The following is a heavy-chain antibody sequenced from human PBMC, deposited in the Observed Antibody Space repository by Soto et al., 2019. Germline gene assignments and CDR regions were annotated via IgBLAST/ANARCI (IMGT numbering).Heavy chain of an antibody. J-gene: IGHJ5*02. D-gene: IGHD2-2*01. CDR1: GGTFRGYY. V-gene: IGHV4-34*01. CDR2: INHSGST. CDR3: ARGVLGCSSTSCYLWFDP. Sequence: PXGTLSLTCAFYGGTFRGYYWSWIRQPPGKGLEWIGEINHSGSTNYNPSLKSRVTISVDTSKNQFSLKLSSVTAADTAVYYCARGVLGCSSTSCYLWFDPWGQGTLVTVSS.